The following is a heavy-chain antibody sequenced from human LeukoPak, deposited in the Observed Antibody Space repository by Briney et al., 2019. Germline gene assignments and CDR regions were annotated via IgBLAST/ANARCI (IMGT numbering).Heavy chain of an antibody. D-gene: IGHD1-26*01. CDR3: ARGSYGIDAFDI. CDR2: ISYDGSNK. V-gene: IGHV3-30*04. J-gene: IGHJ3*02. CDR1: GFTFSTYA. Sequence: GGSLRLSCAASGFTFSTYAMHWVRQAPGKGLEWVAVISYDGSNKYYADSVKGRFTISRDNSKNTLYLQMNSLRAEDTAVYYCARGSYGIDAFDIWGQGTMVTVSS.